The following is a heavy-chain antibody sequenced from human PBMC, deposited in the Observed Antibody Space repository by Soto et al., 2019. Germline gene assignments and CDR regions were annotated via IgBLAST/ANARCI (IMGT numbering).Heavy chain of an antibody. J-gene: IGHJ4*02. D-gene: IGHD5-12*01. Sequence: PCVKVACKASGYAFASYGISWVRQGTGQGLEGMGWIIAYKGNTNYAQKLQVSVTMTTDTSTSTAYMELRSLRSDDTAVYYCAKDPEVYSGYDYYFDYWGQGTLVTVSS. CDR3: AKDPEVYSGYDYYFDY. CDR2: IIAYKGNT. CDR1: GYAFASYG. V-gene: IGHV1-18*01.